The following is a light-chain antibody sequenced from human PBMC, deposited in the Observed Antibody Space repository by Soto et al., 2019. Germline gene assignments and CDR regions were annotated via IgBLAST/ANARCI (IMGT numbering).Light chain of an antibody. CDR2: GAS. Sequence: ESVMTQSPTLSVSPGERATLSCRASQNVYTNLAWYQQKPGQAPRLLVYGASTRATGIPARFSGSGSGTEFTLTISSLQSEDFAVYYCQQYNSWPPYTFGQGTKLEIK. CDR3: QQYNSWPPYT. CDR1: QNVYTN. V-gene: IGKV3-15*01. J-gene: IGKJ2*01.